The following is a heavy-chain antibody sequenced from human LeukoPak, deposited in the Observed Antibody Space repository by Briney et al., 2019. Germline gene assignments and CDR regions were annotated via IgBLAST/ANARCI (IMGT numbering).Heavy chain of an antibody. D-gene: IGHD3-10*01. Sequence: GGSLRLSCAASGFTFSNYAMSWVRQAPGKGLDWGSLISGSGETTYYTDSVKGRFTISRDNSKNTLYLQINSLRAEDTAVYYCARDNYYGSGIRGMDVWGQGTTVTVSS. CDR1: GFTFSNYA. CDR2: ISGSGETT. CDR3: ARDNYYGSGIRGMDV. V-gene: IGHV3-23*01. J-gene: IGHJ6*02.